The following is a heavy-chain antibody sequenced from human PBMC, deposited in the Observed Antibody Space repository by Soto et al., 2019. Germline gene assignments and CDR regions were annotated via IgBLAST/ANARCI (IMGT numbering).Heavy chain of an antibody. CDR3: AKDAAYYFDY. J-gene: IGHJ4*02. Sequence: PGGSLRLSCAASGFTFDNYAMHWVRQAPGKGLEWVSGVSWGSGSIDYADSVRGRFTISRDNARNSLYLRMSSLRPGDTALYYCAKDAAYYFDYWGQGTLVTVSS. V-gene: IGHV3-9*01. CDR1: GFTFDNYA. D-gene: IGHD6-25*01. CDR2: VSWGSGSI.